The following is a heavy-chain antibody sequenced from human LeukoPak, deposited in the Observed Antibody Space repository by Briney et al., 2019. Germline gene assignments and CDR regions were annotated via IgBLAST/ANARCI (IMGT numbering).Heavy chain of an antibody. CDR3: GRVGSGGTREDTLDI. J-gene: IGHJ3*02. Sequence: GGSLRLSCAASGFTFSSYSMNWVRQTSGKGLEWVSSIGSSSSHIYYADSVKGRFTISRDNAKNSLYLQMNSLRAEDTAVYYCGRVGSGGTREDTLDIWGQGTMVTVSS. CDR1: GFTFSSYS. D-gene: IGHD1-26*01. CDR2: IGSSSSHI. V-gene: IGHV3-21*01.